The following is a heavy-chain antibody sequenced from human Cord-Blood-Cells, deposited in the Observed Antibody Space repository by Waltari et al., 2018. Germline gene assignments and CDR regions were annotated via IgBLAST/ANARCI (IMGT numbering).Heavy chain of an antibody. Sequence: QVQLQESGPGLVKPSQTLSLPCTVPGGSIRRGGYSWRCIPQHPGKGLEWIGYIYYSGSTYYNPSLKSRVTISVDTSKNQFSLKLSSVTAADTAVYYCAREGRNYYGSGSYDYWGQGTLVTVSS. D-gene: IGHD3-10*01. J-gene: IGHJ4*02. CDR1: GGSIRRGGYS. CDR3: AREGRNYYGSGSYDY. V-gene: IGHV4-31*03. CDR2: IYYSGST.